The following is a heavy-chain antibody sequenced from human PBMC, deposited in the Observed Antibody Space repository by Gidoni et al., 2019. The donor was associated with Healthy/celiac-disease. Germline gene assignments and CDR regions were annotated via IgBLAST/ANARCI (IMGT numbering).Heavy chain of an antibody. CDR2: ISGSGGST. D-gene: IGHD3-16*02. Sequence: EVQLLESGGGLVQAGGSLSLSCAASGFIFSGDALSWVRQAPGKVLEWVSAISGSGGSTYYADSVKGRFTISRDNSKNTLYLQMNSLRAEDTAVYYCAKEGYIWGSYRTKDFDYWGQGTLVTVSS. CDR1: GFIFSGDA. J-gene: IGHJ4*02. V-gene: IGHV3-23*01. CDR3: AKEGYIWGSYRTKDFDY.